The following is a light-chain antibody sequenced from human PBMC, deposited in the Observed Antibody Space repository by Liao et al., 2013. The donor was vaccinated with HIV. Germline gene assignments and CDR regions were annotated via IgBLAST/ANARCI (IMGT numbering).Light chain of an antibody. Sequence: SYELSQPPSVSVSPGQTATISCSGDRLGEKFVCWYQQKPGQSPVLVIFQDEKRPSGIPERFSGSNSGNTATLTISGTQPSDEADYYCQAWASNSVVFGGRTKLTVL. CDR1: RLGEKF. V-gene: IGLV3-1*01. CDR3: QAWASNSVV. J-gene: IGLJ2*01. CDR2: QDE.